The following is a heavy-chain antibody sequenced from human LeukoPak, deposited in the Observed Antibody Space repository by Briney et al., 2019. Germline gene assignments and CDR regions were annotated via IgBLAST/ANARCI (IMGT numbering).Heavy chain of an antibody. J-gene: IGHJ4*02. CDR2: IYSDGSGT. V-gene: IGHV3-74*01. Sequence: GGSLRLSCAASGFTFSHYWMHWVRQTPGKGLVWVSRIYSDGSGTSYADSVKGRFTISRDNAKNTLYLQMSSLRVEDTAVYYCSREGETGGRYFDYWGQGTLVTVSS. D-gene: IGHD1-1*01. CDR3: SREGETGGRYFDY. CDR1: GFTFSHYW.